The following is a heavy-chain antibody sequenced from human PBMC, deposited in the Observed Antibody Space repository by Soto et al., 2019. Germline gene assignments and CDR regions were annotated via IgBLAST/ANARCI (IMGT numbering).Heavy chain of an antibody. CDR3: AKEEDYYDSSGYYYFDY. J-gene: IGHJ4*02. CDR2: ISYDGSNK. V-gene: IGHV3-30*18. Sequence: GGSLRLSCAASGFTFSSYGMHWVRQAPGKGLEWVAVISYDGSNKYYADSVKGRFTISRDNSKNTLYLQMNSPRAEDTAVYYCAKEEDYYDSSGYYYFDYWGQGTLVTGSS. CDR1: GFTFSSYG. D-gene: IGHD3-22*01.